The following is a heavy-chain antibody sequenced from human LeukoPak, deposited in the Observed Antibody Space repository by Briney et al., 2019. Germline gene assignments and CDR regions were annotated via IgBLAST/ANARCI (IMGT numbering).Heavy chain of an antibody. V-gene: IGHV3-48*01. CDR1: GLTFSSYS. Sequence: GGSLRLSCAASGLTFSSYSMNWVRQAPGKGLEWVSYISSSSSTIYYADSVKGRFTISRDNAKNSLYLQMNSLRAEDTAVYYCAGVENNFDYWGQGTLVTVSS. D-gene: IGHD2-8*01. CDR3: AGVENNFDY. CDR2: ISSSSSTI. J-gene: IGHJ4*02.